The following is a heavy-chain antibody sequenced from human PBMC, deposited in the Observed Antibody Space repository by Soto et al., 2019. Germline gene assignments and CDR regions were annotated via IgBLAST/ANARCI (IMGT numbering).Heavy chain of an antibody. J-gene: IGHJ4*02. CDR1: GDTFTTYD. D-gene: IGHD3-10*01. CDR2: INPNSGNI. CDR3: ARGRASGSYYLLDY. V-gene: IGHV1-8*01. Sequence: DSLKVSCKASGDTFTTYDINWVRQATGHGLEWMGWINPNSGNIGYAQRFQGRVTMTRDTAIRTAYMEVSSLRSDDTAVYYCARGRASGSYYLLDYWGQGTLVPVSS.